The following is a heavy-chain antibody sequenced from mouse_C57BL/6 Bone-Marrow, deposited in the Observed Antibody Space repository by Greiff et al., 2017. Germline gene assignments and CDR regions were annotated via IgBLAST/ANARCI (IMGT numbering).Heavy chain of an antibody. J-gene: IGHJ3*01. CDR1: GYTFTSYG. D-gene: IGHD1-1*01. Sequence: ESGAELARPGASVKLSCKASGYTFTSYGISWVKQRTGQGLEWIGEIYPRSGNTYYNEKFKGKATLTADKSSSTAYMELRSLTSEDSAVYFCAREGDYYGSSPFAYWGQGTLVTVSA. CDR2: IYPRSGNT. CDR3: AREGDYYGSSPFAY. V-gene: IGHV1-81*01.